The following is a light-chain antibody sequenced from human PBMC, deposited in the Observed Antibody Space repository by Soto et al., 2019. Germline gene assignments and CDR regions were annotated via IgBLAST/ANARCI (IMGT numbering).Light chain of an antibody. CDR2: EVS. Sequence: QSVLTQPASVSGSPGQSNTISCTGTSSDVGNYKYVSWYQQHPGKAPKLMIYEVSNRPSGVSNRFSGSKSGNTASLTISGLQAEEETDYYCFSYTSSGTYVFGTGTKVTVL. CDR3: FSYTSSGTYV. V-gene: IGLV2-14*01. CDR1: SSDVGNYKY. J-gene: IGLJ1*01.